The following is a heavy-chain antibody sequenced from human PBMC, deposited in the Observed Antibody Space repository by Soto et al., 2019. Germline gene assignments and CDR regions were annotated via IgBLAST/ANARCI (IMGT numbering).Heavy chain of an antibody. CDR1: GFTFSASA. CDR3: VRRGQFLAEAFDV. D-gene: IGHD6-25*01. Sequence: EMQLVESGGGLVQPGGSLKLSCGTSGFTFSASALHWVRQASGKGLEWVGHIKNRADNYVTTYGASLRGRFTVSRDDSKNTAYLQMNNLRTEDTAVYYCVRRGQFLAEAFDVWGQGTMVTVSS. CDR2: IKNRADNYVT. V-gene: IGHV3-73*01. J-gene: IGHJ3*01.